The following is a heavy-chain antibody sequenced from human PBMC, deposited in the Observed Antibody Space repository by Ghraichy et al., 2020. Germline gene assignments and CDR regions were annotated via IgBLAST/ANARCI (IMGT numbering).Heavy chain of an antibody. J-gene: IGHJ6*03. D-gene: IGHD2-15*01. Sequence: ASVKVSCKASGYTFTSYAMHWVRQAPGQRLEWMGWINAGNGNTKYSQKFQGRVTITRDTSASTAYMELSSLRSEDTAVYYCARDRNSSGGIRRYYYYMDVWGKGTTVTVSS. V-gene: IGHV1-3*01. CDR1: GYTFTSYA. CDR3: ARDRNSSGGIRRYYYYMDV. CDR2: INAGNGNT.